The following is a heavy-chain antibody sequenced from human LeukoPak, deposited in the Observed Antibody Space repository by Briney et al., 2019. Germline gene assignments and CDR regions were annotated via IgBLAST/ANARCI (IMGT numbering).Heavy chain of an antibody. CDR1: GFTFSSYA. Sequence: GGSLRLSCAASGFTFSSYAMHWVRHAPGQRLEWMGWINAGNGNTKYSQKFQGRVTITRDTSASTAYMELSSLRSEDTAVYYCARVRSGSYRGWWFDPWGQGTLVTVSS. V-gene: IGHV1-3*01. J-gene: IGHJ5*02. CDR2: INAGNGNT. CDR3: ARVRSGSYRGWWFDP. D-gene: IGHD1-26*01.